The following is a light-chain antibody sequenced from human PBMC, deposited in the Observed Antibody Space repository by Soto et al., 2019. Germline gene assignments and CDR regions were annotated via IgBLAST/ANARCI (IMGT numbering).Light chain of an antibody. CDR1: QGIGVY. Sequence: DIQMTQSPSSVSASLGDRVTITCRASQGIGVYLAWFQQKPGNVPKLLIYAASTLQSGVPSRXXXXXXXXXXXXXISSLQPEDVATYYCQKYNSAPLTFGGGTKVEIK. CDR3: QKYNSAPLT. J-gene: IGKJ4*01. V-gene: IGKV1-27*01. CDR2: AAS.